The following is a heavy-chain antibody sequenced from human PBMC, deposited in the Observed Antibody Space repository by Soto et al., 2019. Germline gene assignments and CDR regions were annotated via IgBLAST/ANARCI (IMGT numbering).Heavy chain of an antibody. CDR3: ARAVLRYFDWAYYFDY. CDR1: GFTFGSYS. CDR2: ISSSSSYI. D-gene: IGHD3-9*01. V-gene: IGHV3-21*01. Sequence: GVSLRFSCAASGFTFGSYSMNWVRQAPGKRLEWISSISSSSSYIYYADSVKGRFTISRDNAKNSLYLQMISLRAEDTAVYYYARAVLRYFDWAYYFDYWGHGTLVTVSS. J-gene: IGHJ4*01.